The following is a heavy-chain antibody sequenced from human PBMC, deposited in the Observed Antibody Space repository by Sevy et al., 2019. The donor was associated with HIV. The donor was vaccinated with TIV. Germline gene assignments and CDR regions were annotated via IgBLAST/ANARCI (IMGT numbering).Heavy chain of an antibody. V-gene: IGHV1-18*01. D-gene: IGHD3-3*02. J-gene: IGHJ5*02. CDR1: GYSFTNYG. CDR3: AKEGKNIRSWFDP. Sequence: ASVKVSCKASGYSFTNYGIGWVRQAPGQGLEWMGWISGYNGYTNYAQNLQGRVTMTTDTSTNTAYMELRSLRSYDTAIYYCAKEGKNIRSWFDPWGQGTLVTVSS. CDR2: ISGYNGYT.